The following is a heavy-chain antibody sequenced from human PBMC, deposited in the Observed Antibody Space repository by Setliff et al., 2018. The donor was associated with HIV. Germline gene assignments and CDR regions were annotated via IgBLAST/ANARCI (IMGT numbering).Heavy chain of an antibody. D-gene: IGHD6-19*01. Sequence: ASVKVSCKTSGYTFSDYYMHWVRQAPGQGLEWMGWINPKSGDTKYAQKFQGRVTMTRDTSISTVYMELSRLRSEDTAVYYCARDLGQQWLEVKEALDYWGQGTLVTVSS. J-gene: IGHJ4*02. V-gene: IGHV1-2*02. CDR2: INPKSGDT. CDR1: GYTFSDYY. CDR3: ARDLGQQWLEVKEALDY.